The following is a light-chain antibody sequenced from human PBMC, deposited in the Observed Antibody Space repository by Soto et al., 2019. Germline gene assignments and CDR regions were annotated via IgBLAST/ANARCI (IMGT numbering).Light chain of an antibody. CDR2: GGS. J-gene: IGKJ2*03. Sequence: EILLTQSPGTLSLSPGETATLSCRASQSVTSTYLAWYQQRPGQSPRLIIYGGSTSATGFPDRFSGGGSGTDFTLTISRMAPEDSAVYFCHCQQFDSSRIYSFGQGTKLEI. CDR1: QSVTSTY. V-gene: IGKV3-20*01. CDR3: QQFDSSRIYS.